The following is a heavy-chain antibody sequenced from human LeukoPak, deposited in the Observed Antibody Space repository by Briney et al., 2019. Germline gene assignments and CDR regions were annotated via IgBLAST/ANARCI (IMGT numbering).Heavy chain of an antibody. Sequence: PGGSLRLSCAASGFTFSSYWMSWVRQAPGKGLEWVANIKQGGSEKYYVDSVKGRFTISRDNAKNSLYLQMNSLRAEDTAVYYCARDLYCSSTSCYVKEGHFDYWDQGTLFTVSS. CDR3: ARDLYCSSTSCYVKEGHFDY. CDR2: IKQGGSEK. D-gene: IGHD2-2*01. CDR1: GFTFSSYW. V-gene: IGHV3-7*01. J-gene: IGHJ4*02.